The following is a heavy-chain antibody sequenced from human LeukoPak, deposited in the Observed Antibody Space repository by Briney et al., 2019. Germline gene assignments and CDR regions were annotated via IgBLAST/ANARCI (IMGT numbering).Heavy chain of an antibody. J-gene: IGHJ4*02. CDR3: ARVYLERLTAGYFDN. D-gene: IGHD2-8*01. CDR1: GFTFSTYA. Sequence: PGRSLRLSCEASGFTFSTYAMNWVRQAPGKGLEWVAVISYDGRQNYYADSVKGRFTISRDNSKNTLYLQMNSLRDEDSAAYYCARVYLERLTAGYFDNWGQGTLVTVSS. CDR2: ISYDGRQN. V-gene: IGHV3-30*04.